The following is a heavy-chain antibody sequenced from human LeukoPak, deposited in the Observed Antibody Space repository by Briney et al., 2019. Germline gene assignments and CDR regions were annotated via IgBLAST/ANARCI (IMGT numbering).Heavy chain of an antibody. Sequence: SETLSLTCAVYSGSFSGYYWSWIRQPPGKGLEWIGEINDSGSVNCNPSLKNRVTLSVDTSKNQFSLRLSSVAAADTAVYYCARRLVDSRASQVSDDWGQGTLVTVS. J-gene: IGHJ4*02. D-gene: IGHD6-19*01. V-gene: IGHV4-34*01. CDR1: SGSFSGYY. CDR2: INDSGSV. CDR3: ARRLVDSRASQVSDD.